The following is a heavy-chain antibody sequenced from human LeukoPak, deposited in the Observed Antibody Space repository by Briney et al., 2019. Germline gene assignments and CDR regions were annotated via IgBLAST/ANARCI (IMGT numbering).Heavy chain of an antibody. V-gene: IGHV7-4-1*02. D-gene: IGHD3-10*01. J-gene: IGHJ4*02. CDR1: GYTFTSYA. Sequence: ASVKVSCKASGYTFTSYAMNWVRQAPGQGLEWMGWINTNTGNPTYAQGFTGRFVFSLDTSVSTAYLQISSLKAEDTAVYYCARGGLTRMVRGVTPFDYWGQGTLVTVSS. CDR3: ARGGLTRMVRGVTPFDY. CDR2: INTNTGNP.